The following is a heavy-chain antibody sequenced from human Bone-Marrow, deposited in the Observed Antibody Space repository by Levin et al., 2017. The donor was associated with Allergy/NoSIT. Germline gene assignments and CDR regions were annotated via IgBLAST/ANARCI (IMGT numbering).Heavy chain of an antibody. CDR3: ARRNPTTVTTGGAFDI. J-gene: IGHJ3*02. Sequence: SETLSLTCTVSGGSISSSSYYWGWIRQPPGKGLEWIGSIYYSGSTYYNPSLKSRVTISVDTSKNQFSLKLSSVTAADTAVYYCARRNPTTVTTGGAFDIWGQGTMVTVSS. CDR1: GGSISSSSYY. CDR2: IYYSGST. D-gene: IGHD4-17*01. V-gene: IGHV4-39*01.